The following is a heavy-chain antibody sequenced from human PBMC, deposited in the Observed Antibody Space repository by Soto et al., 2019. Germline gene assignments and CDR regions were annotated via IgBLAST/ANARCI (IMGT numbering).Heavy chain of an antibody. CDR2: MSYRGTP. CDR1: GGSIGNDNYN. CDR3: ANFGRDVWFGH. D-gene: IGHD3-10*01. V-gene: IGHV4-39*01. J-gene: IGHJ5*02. Sequence: PSEPLSLTCTVSGGSIGNDNYNWGWIRQSPGKLLEWIGAMSYRGTPSYHPSFESRVTISVDTARNRLSLKLTSLTATDTAVYYCANFGRDVWFGHWGQGILVTVSS.